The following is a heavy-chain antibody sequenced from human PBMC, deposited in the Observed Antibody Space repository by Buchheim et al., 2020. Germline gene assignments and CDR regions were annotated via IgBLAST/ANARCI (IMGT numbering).Heavy chain of an antibody. Sequence: QVQLVQSGAEVKKPGASVKVSCKASGYTFTGYYMHWVRQAPGQGLEWMGIINPSGGSTSYAQKFQGRVTMTRDTSTSTVYMELSSLRSEDTAVYYCARDYGDYVLYYYYGMDVWGQGTT. V-gene: IGHV1-46*03. CDR3: ARDYGDYVLYYYYGMDV. CDR1: GYTFTGYY. CDR2: INPSGGST. D-gene: IGHD4-17*01. J-gene: IGHJ6*02.